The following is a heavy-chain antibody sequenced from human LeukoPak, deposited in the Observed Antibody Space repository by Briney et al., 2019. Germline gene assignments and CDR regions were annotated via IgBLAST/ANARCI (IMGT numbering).Heavy chain of an antibody. Sequence: PGGSLRLSCAASGFTLCNYWMTWVRQAPGKGLEWVAHINQDGSKEYYMDSVKARFTISRDNANNSLSLQMNSLRAEDTAVYYCVRDGGVSGYDLLDYWGQGTLVTVSS. V-gene: IGHV3-7*01. D-gene: IGHD5-12*01. CDR3: VRDGGVSGYDLLDY. J-gene: IGHJ4*02. CDR1: GFTLCNYW. CDR2: INQDGSKE.